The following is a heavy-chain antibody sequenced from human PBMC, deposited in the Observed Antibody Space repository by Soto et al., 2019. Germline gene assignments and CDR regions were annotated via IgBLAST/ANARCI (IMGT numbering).Heavy chain of an antibody. CDR1: GYTFTRYG. D-gene: IGHD3-3*01. CDR2: ISGYNGNR. J-gene: IGHJ5*02. Sequence: GASVKVSFKASGYTFTRYGIAWLRQAPGQGLEWMGWISGYNGNRNYVEKFQGRLTMTTDTSTSTAYMELRSLRSDDTAVYYCAKIAVFGIVLGGKGLDPWGQGTLVTVSS. CDR3: AKIAVFGIVLGGKGLDP. V-gene: IGHV1-18*01.